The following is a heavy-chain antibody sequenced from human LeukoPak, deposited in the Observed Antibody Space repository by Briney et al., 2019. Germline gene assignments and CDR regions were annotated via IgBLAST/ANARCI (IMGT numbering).Heavy chain of an antibody. CDR3: ARGRLARWLVSYYYYGMDV. D-gene: IGHD6-19*01. CDR2: INHSVST. V-gene: IGHV4-34*01. Sequence: PSETLSLTCAVYGGSFSSYYWSWIRQPPGKGLGWIGEINHSVSTNYNPSLKSRVTISVDTSKNQFSLKLSSVTAADTAVYYCARGRLARWLVSYYYYGMDVWGKGTTVTVSS. J-gene: IGHJ6*04. CDR1: GGSFSSYY.